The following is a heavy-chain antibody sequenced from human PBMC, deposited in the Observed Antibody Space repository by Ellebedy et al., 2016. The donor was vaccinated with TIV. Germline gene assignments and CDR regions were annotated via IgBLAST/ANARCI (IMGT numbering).Heavy chain of an antibody. CDR2: ISYDGSNK. J-gene: IGHJ4*02. Sequence: GESLKISCAASGFTFSSYGMHWVRQAPGKGLEWVAVISYDGSNKYYADSVKGRFTISRDNSKNTLYLHMNSLRAEDTAVYYCAKIEYGSKYDDSGFGYWGQGTLVTVSS. CDR1: GFTFSSYG. D-gene: IGHD4-17*01. V-gene: IGHV3-30*18. CDR3: AKIEYGSKYDDSGFGY.